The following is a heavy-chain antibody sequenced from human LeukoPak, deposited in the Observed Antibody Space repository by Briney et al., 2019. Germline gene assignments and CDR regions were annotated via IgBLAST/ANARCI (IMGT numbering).Heavy chain of an antibody. CDR3: TRGRGMDV. V-gene: IGHV3-7*01. CDR2: IKQDGSEK. J-gene: IGHJ6*02. Sequence: GGSLRLSCAASGFTFSNYWMNWVRQAPGKGLECVANIKQDGSEKHYVDSVKGRFTISRDNAKNSLYLQMNSLRAEDTAVYYCTRGRGMDVWGQGTTVTVFS. CDR1: GFTFSNYW.